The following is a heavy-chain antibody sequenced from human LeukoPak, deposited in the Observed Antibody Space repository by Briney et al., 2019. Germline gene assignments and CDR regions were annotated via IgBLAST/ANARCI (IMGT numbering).Heavy chain of an antibody. CDR1: GYRFTSYW. V-gene: IGHV5-51*01. CDR2: LYPCYSDT. J-gene: IGHJ6*02. Sequence: GESLKISCKGSGYRFTSYWIGWVRQMPGKGLEWMGILYPCYSDTRYSPSFQGQVTISADKSISTAYLQWSRLKASDTAMYYCARRYSGMDVWGQGTTVTVSS. CDR3: ARRYSGMDV.